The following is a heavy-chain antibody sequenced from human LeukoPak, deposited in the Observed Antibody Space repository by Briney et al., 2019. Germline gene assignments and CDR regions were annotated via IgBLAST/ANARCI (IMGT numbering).Heavy chain of an antibody. V-gene: IGHV3-11*04. Sequence: GGSLRLSCAASGFTLSDYYMSWIRQTPGKGLERISYMSSTGNTIYYEASVKGRFTVSRDSAKNSLFLQMDSLRAEDTGVYFCARSSDYFTYFGLWGRGSLVTVPS. D-gene: IGHD2/OR15-2a*01. CDR1: GFTLSDYY. J-gene: IGHJ2*01. CDR2: MSSTGNTI. CDR3: ARSSDYFTYFGL.